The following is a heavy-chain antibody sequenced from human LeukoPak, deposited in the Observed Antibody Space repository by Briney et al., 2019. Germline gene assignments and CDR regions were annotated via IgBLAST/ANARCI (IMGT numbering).Heavy chain of an antibody. CDR2: ISAYNGNT. Sequence: ASVKVSCKASGYTFTSYGISWVRQAPGQGLEWMGWISAYNGNTNYAQELQGRVTMTTDTSTSTAYMELRSLRSDDTAVYYCARTHYDFWSGYYSDWFDPWGQGTLVTVSS. V-gene: IGHV1-18*01. CDR3: ARTHYDFWSGYYSDWFDP. CDR1: GYTFTSYG. D-gene: IGHD3-3*01. J-gene: IGHJ5*02.